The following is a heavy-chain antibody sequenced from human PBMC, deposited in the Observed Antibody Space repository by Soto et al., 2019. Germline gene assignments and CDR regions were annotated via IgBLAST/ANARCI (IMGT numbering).Heavy chain of an antibody. D-gene: IGHD2-2*01. V-gene: IGHV3-48*03. Sequence: PGGSLRLSCAASGFSLSIYEMNWVRQAPGKGLEWLAYVSTSGSLKNYADSVKGRFTISRDNTKNAVYLQMNSLRAEDTAVYYCVRSVPDSRYYFDFWGQGTLVTVSS. CDR2: VSTSGSLK. CDR3: VRSVPDSRYYFDF. CDR1: GFSLSIYE. J-gene: IGHJ4*02.